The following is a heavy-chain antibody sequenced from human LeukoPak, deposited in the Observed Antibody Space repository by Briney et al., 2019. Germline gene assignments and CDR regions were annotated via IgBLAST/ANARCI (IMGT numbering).Heavy chain of an antibody. Sequence: GASVKVSCKASGYTFTSYGISWVRQAPGQGLEWMGRIIPILGIANYAQKFQGRVTITADKSTSTAYMELSSLRSEDTAVYYCARTYSGSYLFDYWGQGTLVTVSS. V-gene: IGHV1-69*04. CDR1: GYTFTSYG. CDR3: ARTYSGSYLFDY. D-gene: IGHD1-26*01. J-gene: IGHJ4*02. CDR2: IIPILGIA.